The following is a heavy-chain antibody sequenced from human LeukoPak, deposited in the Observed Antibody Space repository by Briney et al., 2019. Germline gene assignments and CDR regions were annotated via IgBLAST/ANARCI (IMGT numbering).Heavy chain of an antibody. V-gene: IGHV3-30*02. CDR3: AKGNYNYGSGSYYNSLGDD. CDR2: IRYDGSNE. D-gene: IGHD3-10*01. J-gene: IGHJ4*02. Sequence: GGSLRLSCAASGFTFSSYGMHWVRQAPGKGLEWVAFIRYDGSNEYYADSVKGRFTISRDNSKNTLYLQMKSLRAEDTAMYYCAKGNYNYGSGSYYNSLGDDWGQGTLVTVSS. CDR1: GFTFSSYG.